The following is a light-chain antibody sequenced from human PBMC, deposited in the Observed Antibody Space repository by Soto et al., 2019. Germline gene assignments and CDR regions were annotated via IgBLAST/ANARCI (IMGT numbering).Light chain of an antibody. V-gene: IGLV1-51*01. CDR2: DND. Sequence: QSVLTQPPSVSAAPGQKVTISCSGSSSNIGNNYVSWYQQLPGTVPKLLIYDNDKRPSGIPDHFSGSKSGTSATLGISGVQTGDEANYYCGTWDSSLSAVVFGGGTKVTVL. CDR1: SSNIGNNY. CDR3: GTWDSSLSAVV. J-gene: IGLJ2*01.